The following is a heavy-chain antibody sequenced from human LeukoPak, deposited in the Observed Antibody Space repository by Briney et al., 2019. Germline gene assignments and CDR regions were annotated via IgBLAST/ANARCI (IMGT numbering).Heavy chain of an antibody. Sequence: SQTLSLTCTVSGGSISSGDYYWSWIRQPPGKGPEWIGYIYYSGSTYYNPSLKSRVTISVDTSKNQFSLKLSSVTAADTAVYYCARERITMVRGVIPYYFDYWGQGTLVTVSS. CDR1: GGSISSGDYY. D-gene: IGHD3-10*01. V-gene: IGHV4-30-4*01. CDR2: IYYSGST. CDR3: ARERITMVRGVIPYYFDY. J-gene: IGHJ4*02.